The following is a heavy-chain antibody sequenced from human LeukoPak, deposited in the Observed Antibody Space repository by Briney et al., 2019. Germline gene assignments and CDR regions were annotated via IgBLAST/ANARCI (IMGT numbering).Heavy chain of an antibody. CDR1: GYTLTELS. J-gene: IGHJ4*02. CDR3: ATDLSGSYSHDY. Sequence: ASVKVSCKVSGYTLTELSMHWVRQAPGKGLEWMGGFDPEDGETIYAQKFQGRVTMTENTSTDTAYMELSSLRSEDTAVYYCATDLSGSYSHDYWGQGTLVTVSS. V-gene: IGHV1-24*01. CDR2: FDPEDGET. D-gene: IGHD1-26*01.